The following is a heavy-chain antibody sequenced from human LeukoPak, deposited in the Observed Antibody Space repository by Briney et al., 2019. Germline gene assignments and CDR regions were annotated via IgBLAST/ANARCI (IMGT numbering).Heavy chain of an antibody. J-gene: IGHJ4*02. V-gene: IGHV1-2*02. Sequence: GASVKDSCKTSGYTFTGYYMHWVRQVPGQGLEWMGWINCNTGDTNFAQRFQGRVTLTRDTSISTAYMDLRRLRSDDTAVYYCATRNFYDNSGYAFDYWGQGTLVTVSS. D-gene: IGHD3-22*01. CDR2: INCNTGDT. CDR1: GYTFTGYY. CDR3: ATRNFYDNSGYAFDY.